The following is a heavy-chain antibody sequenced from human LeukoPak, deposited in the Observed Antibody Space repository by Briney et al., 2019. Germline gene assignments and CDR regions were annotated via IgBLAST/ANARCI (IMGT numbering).Heavy chain of an antibody. CDR3: ARDRMTIRYFDWPVY. D-gene: IGHD3-9*01. V-gene: IGHV3-30-3*01. CDR1: GFTFSSYD. CDR2: ISYDGSNK. Sequence: PGGSLRLSCAASGFTFSSYDMHWVRQAPGKGLEWVAVISYDGSNKYYADSVKGRFTISRDNSKNTLYLQMNSLRAEDTAVYYCARDRMTIRYFDWPVYWGQGTLVTVSS. J-gene: IGHJ4*02.